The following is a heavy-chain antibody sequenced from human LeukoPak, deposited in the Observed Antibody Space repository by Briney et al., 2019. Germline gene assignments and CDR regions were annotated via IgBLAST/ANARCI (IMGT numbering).Heavy chain of an antibody. Sequence: ASVKVSCKASGYTFTSYGISWVRKAPGQGLEWMGWISAYNGNTNYAQKLQGRVTMPTDTSTSTAYMELRSLSSDDTAVYYCAREEGYSYGSAFDYWGQGTLVTVSS. CDR1: GYTFTSYG. V-gene: IGHV1-18*01. D-gene: IGHD5-18*01. J-gene: IGHJ4*02. CDR3: AREEGYSYGSAFDY. CDR2: ISAYNGNT.